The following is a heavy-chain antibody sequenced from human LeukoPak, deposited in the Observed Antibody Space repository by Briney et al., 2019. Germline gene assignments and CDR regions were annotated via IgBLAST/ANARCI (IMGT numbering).Heavy chain of an antibody. Sequence: SETLSLTCAVYGGSFSGYYWSWIRQPPGKGLEWIGEINHSGSTNYNPSLKSRVTISVDTSKNQFSLKLSSVTAADTAVYYCARRERLSTKNYYYYYYMDVWGKGTTVTISS. CDR1: GGSFSGYY. CDR2: INHSGST. J-gene: IGHJ6*03. CDR3: ARRERLSTKNYYYYYYMDV. V-gene: IGHV4-34*01.